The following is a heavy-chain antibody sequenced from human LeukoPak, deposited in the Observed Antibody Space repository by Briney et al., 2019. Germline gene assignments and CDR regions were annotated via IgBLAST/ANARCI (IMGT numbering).Heavy chain of an antibody. CDR1: GYTLTSNY. V-gene: IGHV1-46*01. J-gene: IGHJ4*02. CDR3: ARDQEGFDY. CDR2: IYPRDGST. Sequence: ASVKVSCKASGYTLTSNYIHWVRQAPGQGLEWMGMIYPRDGSTSYAQKFQGRVTVIRDTSTSTVHMELSGLRSEDTAVYYCARDQEGFDYWGQGTLVTVST.